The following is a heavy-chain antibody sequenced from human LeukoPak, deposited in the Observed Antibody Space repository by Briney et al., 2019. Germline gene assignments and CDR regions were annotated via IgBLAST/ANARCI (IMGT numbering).Heavy chain of an antibody. CDR3: ATVMDIAAAGTNGWNAFDI. V-gene: IGHV1-24*01. CDR2: FDPEDGET. CDR1: GGTFSSYA. Sequence: AASVKVSCKASGGTFSSYAISWVRQAPGKGLEWMGGFDPEDGETIYAQKFQGRVTMTEDTSTDTAYMELSSLRSEDTAVYYCATVMDIAAAGTNGWNAFDIWGQGTMVTVSS. J-gene: IGHJ3*02. D-gene: IGHD6-13*01.